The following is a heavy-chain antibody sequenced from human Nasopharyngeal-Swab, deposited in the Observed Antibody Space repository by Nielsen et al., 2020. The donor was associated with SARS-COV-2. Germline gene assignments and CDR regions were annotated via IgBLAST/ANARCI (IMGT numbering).Heavy chain of an antibody. V-gene: IGHV3-33*06. J-gene: IGHJ4*02. CDR1: GFTFSSYG. D-gene: IGHD6-19*01. CDR3: AKDTGIAVAAIDY. Sequence: GGSLRLSCAAPGFTFSSYGMHWVRQAPGKGLEWVAVIWYDGSNKYYADSVKGRFTISRDNSKNTLYLQMNSLRAEDTAVYYCAKDTGIAVAAIDYWGQGTLVTVSS. CDR2: IWYDGSNK.